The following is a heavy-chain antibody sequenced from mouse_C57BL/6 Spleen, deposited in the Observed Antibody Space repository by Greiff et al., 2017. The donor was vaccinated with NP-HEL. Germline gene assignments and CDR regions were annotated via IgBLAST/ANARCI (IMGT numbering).Heavy chain of an antibody. D-gene: IGHD1-1*01. Sequence: VQLQQSGPELVKPGASVKISCKASGYSFTSYYIHWVKQRPGQGLEWIGWIYPGSGNTKYNEKFKGKATLTADTSSSTAYMQLSSLTSEDSAVYYCARGSYGSTLHWYFDVWGTGTTVTVSS. CDR1: GYSFTSYY. CDR3: ARGSYGSTLHWYFDV. V-gene: IGHV1-66*01. J-gene: IGHJ1*03. CDR2: IYPGSGNT.